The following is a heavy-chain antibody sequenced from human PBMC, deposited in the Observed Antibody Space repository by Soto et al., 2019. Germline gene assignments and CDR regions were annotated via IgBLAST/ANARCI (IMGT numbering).Heavy chain of an antibody. V-gene: IGHV3-23*01. J-gene: IGHJ5*02. Sequence: EVQLLDSGGGLVQPGGSLRLSCAASGFTFSNYVMNWVRQAPGKGLDWVSAISARGGSTYYADSVKGRFTISRDNSKNTLCRQMRSLRAEGTAVNYCAKGPLGSGDALASWGQGTLVTVSS. CDR2: ISARGGST. CDR3: AKGPLGSGDALAS. D-gene: IGHD5-12*01. CDR1: GFTFSNYV.